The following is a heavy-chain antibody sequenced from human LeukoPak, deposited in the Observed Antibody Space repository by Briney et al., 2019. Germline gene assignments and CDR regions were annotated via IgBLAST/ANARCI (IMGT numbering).Heavy chain of an antibody. Sequence: GGSLRLSCAVSGFRLSDYGMQWVRQAPGKGLEWVAVTRYDGSKKNYGDSVKGRFTISKDDSKSTLFLQMNSLRVEDTAVYYCAKDQITMVRGVIRSAPFDYWGQGTLVTVSS. CDR3: AKDQITMVRGVIRSAPFDY. D-gene: IGHD3-10*01. V-gene: IGHV3-30*02. CDR2: TRYDGSKK. J-gene: IGHJ4*02. CDR1: GFRLSDYG.